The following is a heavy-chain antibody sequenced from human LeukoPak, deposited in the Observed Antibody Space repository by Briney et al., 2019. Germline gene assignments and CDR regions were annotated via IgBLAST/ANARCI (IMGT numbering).Heavy chain of an antibody. V-gene: IGHV4-31*03. D-gene: IGHD4-23*01. J-gene: IGHJ6*03. Sequence: SETLSLTCTVSGGSISSGGYYWSWIRQHPGKGLEWIGYIYYSGSTYYNPSLKSRVTISVDTSKNQFSLKLSSVTAADTAVYYCARDRKVLTTLAASYYYMDVWGKGTTVTVSS. CDR1: GGSISSGGYY. CDR3: ARDRKVLTTLAASYYYMDV. CDR2: IYYSGST.